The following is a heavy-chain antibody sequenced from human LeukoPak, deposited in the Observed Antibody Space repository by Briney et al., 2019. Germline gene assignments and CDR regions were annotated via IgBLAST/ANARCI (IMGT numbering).Heavy chain of an antibody. CDR3: ARISSSNWYNERGAFDV. Sequence: PSETLSLTCAVYGGSFSGYYWSWIRQPPGKGLEWIGEINHSGSTSYNPSLKSRVTISVDTSKNQFSLKLRSVTAADTAVYYCARISSSNWYNERGAFDVWGQGTMVTVSS. J-gene: IGHJ3*01. D-gene: IGHD6-13*01. V-gene: IGHV4-34*01. CDR2: INHSGST. CDR1: GGSFSGYY.